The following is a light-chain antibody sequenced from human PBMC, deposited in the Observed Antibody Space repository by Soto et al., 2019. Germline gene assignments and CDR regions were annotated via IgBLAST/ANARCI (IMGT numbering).Light chain of an antibody. CDR1: QSISSY. V-gene: IGKV1-39*01. Sequence: DIQMTQAPSSLSASVRDGGTITCRASQSISSYVSWYQQKPGKAPKLLIYAASRLGSGVPSRFSGSRSGTDFTLTISSLQPEDFATYYCQQSYSRMTFGQGTKVDIK. CDR3: QQSYSRMT. J-gene: IGKJ1*01. CDR2: AAS.